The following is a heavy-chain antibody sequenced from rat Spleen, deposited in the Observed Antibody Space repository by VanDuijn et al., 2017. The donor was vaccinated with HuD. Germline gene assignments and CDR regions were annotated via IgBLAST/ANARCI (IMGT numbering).Heavy chain of an antibody. CDR1: GYSITSNY. V-gene: IGHV3-1*01. CDR2: ISYSGST. CDR3: ARSGPYYFDY. J-gene: IGHJ2*01. Sequence: EVQLQESGPGLVKPSQSLSLTCSVTGYSITSNYWAWIRKFPGNKMEWIGHISYSGSTSYNPSLKSRISITRDTSKNQFFLQLNSVTTEDTATYYCARSGPYYFDYWGQGVMVTVSS. D-gene: IGHD4-6*01.